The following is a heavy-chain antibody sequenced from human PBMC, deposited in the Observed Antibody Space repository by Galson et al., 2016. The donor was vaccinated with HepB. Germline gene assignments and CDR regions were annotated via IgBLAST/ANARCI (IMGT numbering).Heavy chain of an antibody. Sequence: SVKVSCKASGYTFTSQGINWVRQSPGQRPEWMGYISTHNGDTCYAPKFQGRATMTADTSTSTAYLEMRSLTSDDTAVYFCTTVDFGFFDYWGQGTLVTVSS. CDR2: ISTHNGDT. CDR1: GYTFTSQG. CDR3: TTVDFGFFDY. J-gene: IGHJ4*02. V-gene: IGHV1-18*01. D-gene: IGHD3-16*01.